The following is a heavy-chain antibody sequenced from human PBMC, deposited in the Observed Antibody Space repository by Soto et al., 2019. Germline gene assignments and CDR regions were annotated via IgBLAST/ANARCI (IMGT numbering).Heavy chain of an antibody. V-gene: IGHV1-8*01. D-gene: IGHD1-1*01. Sequence: QVQLVQSGAEVKKPGASVKVSCKASGYTFTSYDINWVRQATGQGLEWMGWMNPNSGNTGYAQKFQGRATMTRNTSISTAYMELSSLRSEDTAVYYGARERTGTTSMDVWGQGTTVTVSS. CDR1: GYTFTSYD. J-gene: IGHJ6*02. CDR3: ARERTGTTSMDV. CDR2: MNPNSGNT.